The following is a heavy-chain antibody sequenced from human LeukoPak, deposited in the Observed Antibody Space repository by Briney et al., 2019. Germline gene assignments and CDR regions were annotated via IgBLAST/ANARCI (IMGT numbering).Heavy chain of an antibody. Sequence: PGGPLRLSCAASGFTVSSNYMSWVRQAPGKGLEGVSVIYSGGSTYYADSVKGRFTISRDNSTNTLYLQMNSLRAEDTAVYYCARGGMATFDPWGQGTLVTVSS. CDR1: GFTVSSNY. CDR3: ARGGMATFDP. D-gene: IGHD5-24*01. CDR2: IYSGGST. V-gene: IGHV3-53*01. J-gene: IGHJ5*02.